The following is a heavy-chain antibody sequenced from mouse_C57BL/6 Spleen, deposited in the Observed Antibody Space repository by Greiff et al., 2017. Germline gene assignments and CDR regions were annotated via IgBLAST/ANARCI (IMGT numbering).Heavy chain of an antibody. J-gene: IGHJ1*03. CDR1: GYTFTSYW. Sequence: QVQLQQPGAELVKPGASVKLSCKASGYTFTSYWMHWVKQRPVQGLEWIGKIHPNSSGTNYNEKFKGKATLTVDKSSSTAYMQLSSLTSEDSAVYYCARDYCSSSGYFDVWGTGTTLTVSS. CDR3: ARDYCSSSGYFDV. CDR2: IHPNSSGT. V-gene: IGHV1-64*01. D-gene: IGHD1-1*01.